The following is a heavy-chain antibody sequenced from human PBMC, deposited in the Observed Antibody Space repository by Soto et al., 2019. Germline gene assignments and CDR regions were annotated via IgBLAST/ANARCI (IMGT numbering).Heavy chain of an antibody. CDR3: PKEHYYDRGSSYPTFDY. CDR2: ISYDGSNK. J-gene: IGHJ4*02. D-gene: IGHD3-22*01. Sequence: GGSLRLSCAASGFTFSTYGMHWVRQAPGKGLEWVAVISYDGSNKYYADSVKGRFTISRDNSKNTLYLQMNSLRAEDTAVYYCPKEHYYDRGSSYPTFDYWGQGTLVTVSS. CDR1: GFTFSTYG. V-gene: IGHV3-30*18.